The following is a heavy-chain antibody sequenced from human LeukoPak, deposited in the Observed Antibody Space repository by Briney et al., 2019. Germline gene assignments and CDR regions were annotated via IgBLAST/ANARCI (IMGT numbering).Heavy chain of an antibody. D-gene: IGHD1-7*01. CDR2: INHSGRN. CDR3: ARATGTKVPPGY. Sequence: SETLSLTCAVYGGSFSGYYWSWIRQPPGKGLEWIGEINHSGRNNYNPSLKSRDTISVDTSKNQFSLKLSSATAADTAVYYCARATGTKVPPGYWGQGTLVTVSS. J-gene: IGHJ4*02. V-gene: IGHV4-34*01. CDR1: GGSFSGYY.